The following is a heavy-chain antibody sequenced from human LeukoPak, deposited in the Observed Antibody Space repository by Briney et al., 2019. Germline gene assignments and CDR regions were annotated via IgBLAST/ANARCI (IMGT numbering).Heavy chain of an antibody. CDR3: ASTGDSSGYYSWFDS. CDR1: GYSFTSYW. Sequence: GESLKISCKGSGYSFTSYWIGWVGQMPGKGLEWMGIIYPGDSDTRYSPSFQGQVTISADKSISTAYLQWSSLKASDSAMYYCASTGDSSGYYSWFDSWGQGTLVTVSS. CDR2: IYPGDSDT. V-gene: IGHV5-51*01. D-gene: IGHD3-22*01. J-gene: IGHJ5*01.